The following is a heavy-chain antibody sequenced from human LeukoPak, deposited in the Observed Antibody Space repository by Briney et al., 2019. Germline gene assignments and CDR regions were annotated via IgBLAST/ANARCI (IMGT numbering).Heavy chain of an antibody. J-gene: IGHJ6*02. V-gene: IGHV3-7*01. CDR1: GFTFSGYW. Sequence: PGGSLRLSCAASGFTFSGYWMSWVRQAPGKGLEWVANIKQDGGERYYVDSVKGRFTISRDNAKNSLYLQMNSLRAEDTAVYYCARWGEPFYYYYGMDVWGQGTTVTVSS. D-gene: IGHD3-16*01. CDR3: ARWGEPFYYYYGMDV. CDR2: IKQDGGER.